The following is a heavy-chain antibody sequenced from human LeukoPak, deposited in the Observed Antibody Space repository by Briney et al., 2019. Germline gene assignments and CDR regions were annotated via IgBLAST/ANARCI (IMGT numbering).Heavy chain of an antibody. Sequence: PSETLSLPCTVSGGSISSYYWSWIRQPPGKGLEWIGYIYYSGSTNYNTSLKSRVPISEDTSKNQYSLKLSSVTAADTAVYYGTSGYSSSWTDAFDIWGQGTMVTVSS. V-gene: IGHV4-59*08. CDR1: GGSISSYY. D-gene: IGHD6-13*01. J-gene: IGHJ3*02. CDR2: IYYSGST. CDR3: TSGYSSSWTDAFDI.